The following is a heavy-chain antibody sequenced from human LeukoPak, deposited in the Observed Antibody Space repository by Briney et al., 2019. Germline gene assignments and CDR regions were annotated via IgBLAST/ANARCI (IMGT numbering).Heavy chain of an antibody. Sequence: PGGSLRLSCAASGFTFSSYWMSWVRQAPGKGLEWVANIKQDGSEKYYVDSVKGRFTISRDNAKNSLYLQMNSLRAEDTAVYYCARASVHHYYGMDVWGQGTTVTVSS. CDR2: IKQDGSEK. CDR3: ARASVHHYYGMDV. CDR1: GFTFSSYW. V-gene: IGHV3-7*01. J-gene: IGHJ6*02.